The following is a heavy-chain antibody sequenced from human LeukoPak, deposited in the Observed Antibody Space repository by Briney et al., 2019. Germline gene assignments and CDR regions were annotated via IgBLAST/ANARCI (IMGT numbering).Heavy chain of an antibody. J-gene: IGHJ4*02. CDR3: ARDHDWAFDL. D-gene: IGHD3-9*01. CDR1: GFPFGSYV. V-gene: IGHV3-48*02. Sequence: GGSLRLSCEASGFPFGSYVMSWVRQAPGKGLEWIAYINHNAEMIFYPDFVKGRFSISRDNAKNSLYLQMNALRYEDTAIYYCARDHDWAFDLWGQGALVTVSS. CDR2: INHNAEMI.